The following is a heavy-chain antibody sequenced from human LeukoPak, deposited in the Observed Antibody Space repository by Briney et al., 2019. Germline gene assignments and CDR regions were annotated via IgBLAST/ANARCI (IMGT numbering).Heavy chain of an antibody. Sequence: SETLSLTCTVSGYSISTNNYWGWIRQPPGKGLEWIGSLYHSGSTYYNPSLKSRVTISVDTSKNQFSLRMNSLTAADTAVYYCARDSSARYSSSWYVVGDFDYWGQGTPVTVSS. J-gene: IGHJ4*02. V-gene: IGHV4-38-2*02. D-gene: IGHD6-13*01. CDR1: GYSISTNNY. CDR2: LYHSGST. CDR3: ARDSSARYSSSWYVVGDFDY.